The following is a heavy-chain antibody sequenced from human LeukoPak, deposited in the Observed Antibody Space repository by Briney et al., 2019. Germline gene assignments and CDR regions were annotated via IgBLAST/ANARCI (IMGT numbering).Heavy chain of an antibody. CDR1: GGSITGYF. Sequence: PSETLSLTCTVSGGSITGYFWNWIRQSPGKGLEWIGYPYYSGSTNYSPSLRSRVTISVDTSKNQFSLSLRSVTAADTAVYYCARADTQLVDYWGQGTRVIVSS. V-gene: IGHV4-59*01. CDR3: ARADTQLVDY. CDR2: PYYSGST. D-gene: IGHD1-1*01. J-gene: IGHJ4*02.